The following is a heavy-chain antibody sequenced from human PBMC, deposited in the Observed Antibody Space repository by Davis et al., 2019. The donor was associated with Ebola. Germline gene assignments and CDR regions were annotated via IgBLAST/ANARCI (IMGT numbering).Heavy chain of an antibody. D-gene: IGHD3-3*01. J-gene: IGHJ6*02. Sequence: GESLKISCAASGFTFSDYYMSWIRQAPGKGLEWVSYISSSGSTIYYADSVKGRFTISRDNAKNSLYLQMNSLRAEDTAVYYCARESLGITIFGVVIRDYGYYYGMDVWGQGTTVTVSS. V-gene: IGHV3-11*04. CDR1: GFTFSDYY. CDR2: ISSSGSTI. CDR3: ARESLGITIFGVVIRDYGYYYGMDV.